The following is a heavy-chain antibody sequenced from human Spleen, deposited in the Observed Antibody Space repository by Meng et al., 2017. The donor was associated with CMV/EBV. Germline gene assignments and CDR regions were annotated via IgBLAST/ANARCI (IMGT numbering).Heavy chain of an antibody. D-gene: IGHD1-26*01. J-gene: IGHJ3*02. CDR1: GFTFDDHA. CDR3: ARGELGSAYGAFDI. CDR2: ISWNGGSI. V-gene: IGHV3-9*01. Sequence: SLKISCAASGFTFDDHAMHWVRQAPGKGLEWVSGISWNGGSIDYADSVKGRFTISRDNAKNSLYLQMNSLRAEDTAVYYCARGELGSAYGAFDIWGQGTMVTVSS.